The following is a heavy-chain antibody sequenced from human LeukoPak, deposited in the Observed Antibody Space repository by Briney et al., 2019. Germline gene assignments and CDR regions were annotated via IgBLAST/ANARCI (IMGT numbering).Heavy chain of an antibody. D-gene: IGHD2-2*01. CDR1: GGSISSGGYY. V-gene: IGHV4-30-2*01. Sequence: PSQTLSLTCTVSGGSISSGGYYWSWIRQPPGKGLEWIGYIYHSGSTYYNPSLKSRVTISADRSKNQFSLKLSSVTAADTAVYYCARSGPYQLLSYFDYWGQGTLVTVSS. CDR3: ARSGPYQLLSYFDY. CDR2: IYHSGST. J-gene: IGHJ4*02.